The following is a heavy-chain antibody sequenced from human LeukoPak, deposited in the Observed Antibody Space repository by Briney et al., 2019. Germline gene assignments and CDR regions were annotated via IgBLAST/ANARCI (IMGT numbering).Heavy chain of an antibody. Sequence: ASVKVSCKASGFTFTSCAMQWVRQARGQRLEWIGWIVVGSGNTNYAQKFQERVTTTRDMSTSTAYMELSSLRSEDTAVYYCAADLGDGYNFDYWGQGTLVTVSS. V-gene: IGHV1-58*02. D-gene: IGHD5-24*01. CDR3: AADLGDGYNFDY. J-gene: IGHJ4*02. CDR1: GFTFTSCA. CDR2: IVVGSGNT.